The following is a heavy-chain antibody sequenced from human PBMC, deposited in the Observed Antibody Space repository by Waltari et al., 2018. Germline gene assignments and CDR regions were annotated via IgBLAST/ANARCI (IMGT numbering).Heavy chain of an antibody. Sequence: QVQLQQWGAGLLKPSETLSLTCAVYGGSFSGYYWSWIRQPPGKGLEWIGEINHSGSTNYNPSRKSRVTISVDTSKNQFSLKLSSVTAADTAVYYCARAPSSIDAFDIWGQGTMVTVSS. CDR3: ARAPSSIDAFDI. CDR1: GGSFSGYY. V-gene: IGHV4-34*01. CDR2: INHSGST. J-gene: IGHJ3*02.